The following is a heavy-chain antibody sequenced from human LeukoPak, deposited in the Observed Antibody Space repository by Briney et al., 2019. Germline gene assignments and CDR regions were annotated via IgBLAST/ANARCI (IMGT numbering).Heavy chain of an antibody. CDR2: IYSDGST. D-gene: IGHD3-3*01. V-gene: IGHV3-53*01. CDR3: ARYDFILISYFDL. J-gene: IGHJ2*01. CDR1: GFTVSTNY. Sequence: GGSLRLSCAASGFTVSTNYMSWVRQAPGKKLEWVSDIYSDGSTFYADSVKGRFTISRDNSKNTLYLQMNSLRAEDTAVYHCARYDFILISYFDLWGRGTLVTVSS.